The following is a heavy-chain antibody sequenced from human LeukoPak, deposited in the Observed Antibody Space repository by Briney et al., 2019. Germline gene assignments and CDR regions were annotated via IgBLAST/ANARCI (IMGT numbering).Heavy chain of an antibody. Sequence: GGSLRLSCAASGFTVSSNYMSWVRQAPGKGLEWVSVIYSGGSTYYADSVKGRFTISRDNSKNTLYLQMNSLRAEDTAVYYCAKDQEGEYRYSGSYFGDYWGQGTLVTVSS. D-gene: IGHD1-26*01. CDR2: IYSGGST. J-gene: IGHJ4*02. V-gene: IGHV3-53*01. CDR1: GFTVSSNY. CDR3: AKDQEGEYRYSGSYFGDY.